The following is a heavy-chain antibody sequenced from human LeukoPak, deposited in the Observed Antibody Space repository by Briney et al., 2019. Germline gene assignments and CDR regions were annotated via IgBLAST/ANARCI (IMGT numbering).Heavy chain of an antibody. D-gene: IGHD6-13*01. CDR3: ARVAKXRVGGVYYFDY. Sequence: GGSLRLSCAASGFTFSDYDMHWVRQATGKGLEWVSAIGTAGDTYYTGSVKGRFTISRENAKNSLYLQMNSLRAGDTAVYYCARVAKXRVGGVYYFDYWGQGTLVTVSS. CDR1: GFTFSDYD. J-gene: IGHJ4*02. CDR2: IGTAGDT. V-gene: IGHV3-13*01.